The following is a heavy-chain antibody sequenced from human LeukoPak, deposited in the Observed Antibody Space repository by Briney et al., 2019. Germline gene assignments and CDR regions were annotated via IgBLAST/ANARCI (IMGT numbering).Heavy chain of an antibody. CDR3: AREIVTGFWFDY. V-gene: IGHV3-23*01. CDR2: ISGSGGST. J-gene: IGHJ4*02. D-gene: IGHD2-21*02. CDR1: GFIFSSYA. Sequence: GGSLRLSCAASGFIFSSYAMSWVRQAPGKGLEWVSGISGSGGSTYYADSVKGRFTISRDNAKNSLYLQMNSLRAEDTAVYYCAREIVTGFWFDYWGQGTLVTVSS.